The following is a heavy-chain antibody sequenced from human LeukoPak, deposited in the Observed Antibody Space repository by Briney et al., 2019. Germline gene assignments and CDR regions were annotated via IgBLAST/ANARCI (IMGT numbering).Heavy chain of an antibody. CDR2: ISYDGSNK. V-gene: IGHV3-30-3*01. J-gene: IGHJ6*02. D-gene: IGHD3-3*01. CDR3: AKEALHYDFWSGRYGMDV. CDR1: GFTFSSYA. Sequence: GGSLRLSCAASGFTFSSYAMHWVRQAPGKGLEWVAVISYDGSNKYYADSVKGRFTISRDNSKNTLYLQMNSLRAEDTAVYYCAKEALHYDFWSGRYGMDVWGQGTTVTVSS.